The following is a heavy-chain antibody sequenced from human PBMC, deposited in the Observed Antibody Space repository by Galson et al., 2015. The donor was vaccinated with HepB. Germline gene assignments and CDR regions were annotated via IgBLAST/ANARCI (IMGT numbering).Heavy chain of an antibody. CDR2: ISGSGGST. J-gene: IGHJ5*02. V-gene: IGHV3-23*01. CDR3: AKFNYGLRHFDWFLNWFDP. Sequence: SLRLSCAASGFTFSSYAMSWVRQAPGKGLEWVSTISGSGGSTYYADSVKGRFTISRDNSKNTLYLQMNSLRAEDTAVYYCAKFNYGLRHFDWFLNWFDPWGQGTLVTVSS. CDR1: GFTFSSYA. D-gene: IGHD3-9*01.